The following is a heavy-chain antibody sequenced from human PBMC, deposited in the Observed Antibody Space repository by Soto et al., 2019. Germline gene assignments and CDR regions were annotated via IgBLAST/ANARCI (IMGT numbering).Heavy chain of an antibody. Sequence: GGSLRLSCAASGFTFSSYGMHLVRQAPGKGLEWVAVISYDGSNKYYADSVKGRFTISRDNSKNTLYLQMNSLRAEDTAVYYCAKDFRNYYDSSGPFDYWGQGTLVTVSS. CDR3: AKDFRNYYDSSGPFDY. V-gene: IGHV3-30*18. CDR2: ISYDGSNK. J-gene: IGHJ4*02. CDR1: GFTFSSYG. D-gene: IGHD3-22*01.